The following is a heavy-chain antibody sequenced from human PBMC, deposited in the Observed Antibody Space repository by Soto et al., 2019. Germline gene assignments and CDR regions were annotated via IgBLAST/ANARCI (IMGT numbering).Heavy chain of an antibody. CDR3: ATDRGCVINSEIIIHATHMGV. CDR1: GFTFSNYW. Sequence: EVQLVESGGALVQPGGSLRLSCAASGFTFSNYWMYWVRQAPGKGLVWVSRLDSEGGNTLYADSVKGRFTISRDNARNTLYLQMDIQRGEDTAVYYCATDRGCVINSEIIIHATHMGVCDKLNTVTVSS. J-gene: IGHJ6*03. V-gene: IGHV3-74*01. CDR2: LDSEGGNT. D-gene: IGHD2-21*01.